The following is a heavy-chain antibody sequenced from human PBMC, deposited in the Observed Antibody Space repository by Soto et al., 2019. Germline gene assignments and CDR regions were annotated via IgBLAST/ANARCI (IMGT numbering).Heavy chain of an antibody. CDR3: ARGQEGVVATH. V-gene: IGHV4-34*01. D-gene: IGHD5-12*01. Sequence: QVQLQQWGAGLLKPSETLSLNCAVTGGSLSGYYGSGFGQPPGKGLEWIGEVKDGGHTNYSPSLRGRVTISSDTSNNQFSLRLNSVTAADTGVYYCARGQEGVVATHWDQGSLVTVSS. CDR1: GGSLSGYY. CDR2: VKDGGHT. J-gene: IGHJ4*02.